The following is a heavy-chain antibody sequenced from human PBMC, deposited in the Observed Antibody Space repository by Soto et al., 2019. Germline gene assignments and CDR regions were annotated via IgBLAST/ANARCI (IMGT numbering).Heavy chain of an antibody. CDR2: IIPIFGTA. CDR1: GGTFSSYA. J-gene: IGHJ3*02. CDR3: AGEREKYYYDSSGYPTPISFDI. D-gene: IGHD3-22*01. Sequence: GASVKVSCKASGGTFSSYAISWVRQAPGQGLEWMGGIIPIFGTANYAQKFQGRVTITADESTSTAYMELSSLRSEDTAVYYCAGEREKYYYDSSGYPTPISFDIWGQGKMVTVSS. V-gene: IGHV1-69*13.